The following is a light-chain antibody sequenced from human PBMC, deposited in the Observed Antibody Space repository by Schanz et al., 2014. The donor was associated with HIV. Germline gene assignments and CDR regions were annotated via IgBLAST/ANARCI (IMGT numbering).Light chain of an antibody. CDR2: ATS. CDR3: QHYGGSLFT. V-gene: IGKV3-20*01. Sequence: EIVLTQSPGSLSLSPGGRATLSCGASQRLSSSYLAWYQQKRDQPPRLVIYATSTRAAGIPDRFRGTGSGTDFTLTISRLEPEDVAVYYCQHYGGSLFTFGPGTKVDIK. CDR1: QRLSSSY. J-gene: IGKJ3*01.